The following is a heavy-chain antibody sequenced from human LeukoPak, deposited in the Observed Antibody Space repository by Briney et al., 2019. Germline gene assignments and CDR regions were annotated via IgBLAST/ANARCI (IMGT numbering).Heavy chain of an antibody. Sequence: ASVKVSCKASGYTFTSYYMHWVRQAPGQGLEWMGIINPSGGSTSYAQKFQGRVTMTRDMSTSTVYMELSSLRSEDTAVYYCAREEVTYKGAYYMDVWGKGTTVTVSS. CDR3: AREEVTYKGAYYMDV. CDR2: INPSGGST. J-gene: IGHJ6*03. D-gene: IGHD2-21*02. CDR1: GYTFTSYY. V-gene: IGHV1-46*01.